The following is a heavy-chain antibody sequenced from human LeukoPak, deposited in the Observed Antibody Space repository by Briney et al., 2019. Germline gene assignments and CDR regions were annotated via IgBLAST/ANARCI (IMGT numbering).Heavy chain of an antibody. J-gene: IGHJ3*02. V-gene: IGHV4-61*02. CDR1: GGSITSGSHY. D-gene: IGHD3-10*02. CDR3: ARTTAVVRGVIMVAFDI. CDR2: IYTSGST. Sequence: SETLSLTCTVSGGSITSGSHYWTWIRQPAGKGLEWIGRIYTSGSTNYNPSLKSRVTMSVDTSKNQFSLKLSSVTAADTAVYYCARTTAVVRGVIMVAFDIWGQGTMVTVSS.